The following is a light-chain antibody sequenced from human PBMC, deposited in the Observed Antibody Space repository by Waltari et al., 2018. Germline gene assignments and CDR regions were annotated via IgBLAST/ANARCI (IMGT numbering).Light chain of an antibody. CDR1: QTVLYSSNNKNY. CDR2: WAS. J-gene: IGKJ4*01. CDR3: QQYYNTPLT. V-gene: IGKV4-1*01. Sequence: IVMTQSPDSLAVSLGERATINCKSSQTVLYSSNNKNYLAWYQQKPRQPPKLLIYWASTRESGVPDRFRGSGSGTDFTLTISSLQAEDVAVYYCQQYYNTPLTFGGGTK.